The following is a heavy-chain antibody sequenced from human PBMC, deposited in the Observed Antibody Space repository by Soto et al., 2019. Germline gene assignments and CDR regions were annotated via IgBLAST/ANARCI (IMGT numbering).Heavy chain of an antibody. CDR3: AREKDILTDSTIPSGMDV. CDR2: MNPNSGNT. CDR1: GYTLTSYD. D-gene: IGHD3-9*01. Sequence: ASVKVSCQASGYTLTSYDINWVRQATGQGLEWMGWMNPNSGNTGYAQKFQGRVTMTRNTSISTAYMELSSLRSEDTAVYYCAREKDILTDSTIPSGMDVWGQGTTVTVSS. V-gene: IGHV1-8*01. J-gene: IGHJ6*02.